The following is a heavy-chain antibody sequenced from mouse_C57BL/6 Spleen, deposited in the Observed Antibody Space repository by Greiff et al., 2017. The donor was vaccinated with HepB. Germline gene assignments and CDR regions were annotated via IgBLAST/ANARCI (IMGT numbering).Heavy chain of an antibody. D-gene: IGHD1-1*01. CDR2: IYPGDGDT. V-gene: IGHV1-82*01. J-gene: IGHJ4*01. Sequence: VQLQQSGPELVKPGASVKISCKASGYAFSSSWMNWVKQRPGKGLEWIGRIYPGDGDTNYNGKFKGKATLTADKSSSTAYMQLSSLTSEDSAVYFCARSDYGSSPSYAMDYWGQGTSVTVSS. CDR3: ARSDYGSSPSYAMDY. CDR1: GYAFSSSW.